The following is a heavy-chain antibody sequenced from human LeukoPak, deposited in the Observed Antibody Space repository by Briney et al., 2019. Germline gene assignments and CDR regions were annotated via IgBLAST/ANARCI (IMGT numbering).Heavy chain of an antibody. CDR1: GFTFSSYA. Sequence: GGSLRLSCVASGFTFSSYAMSWVRQAPGKGLEWVSAISGSGGSTYYADSVKGRFTISRDNSKNTLYLQMNSLRAEDTAVYYCAKDGEYYYDSSGSYFDYWGQGTLVTVSS. CDR3: AKDGEYYYDSSGSYFDY. D-gene: IGHD3-22*01. J-gene: IGHJ4*02. V-gene: IGHV3-23*01. CDR2: ISGSGGST.